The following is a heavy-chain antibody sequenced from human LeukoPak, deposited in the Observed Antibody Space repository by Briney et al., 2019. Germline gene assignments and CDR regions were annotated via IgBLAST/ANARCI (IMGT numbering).Heavy chain of an antibody. J-gene: IGHJ4*02. CDR2: IYNSGNT. D-gene: IGHD3-22*01. Sequence: PSETLSLTCTVSGGSISTNYWSWIRRPAGKGLEWIGRIYNSGNTNYSPSLESRVTMSADTSKNQFSLKLSSVTAADTAVYYCARGTFDSSGYYLFDYWGQGTLVTVSS. CDR1: GGSISTNY. CDR3: ARGTFDSSGYYLFDY. V-gene: IGHV4-4*07.